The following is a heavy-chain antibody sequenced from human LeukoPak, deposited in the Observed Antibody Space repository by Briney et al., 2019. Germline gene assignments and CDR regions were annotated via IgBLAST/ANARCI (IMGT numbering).Heavy chain of an antibody. CDR3: ARRGELTGFDY. CDR2: IYPDDSDT. Sequence: GESLKISCQASGYIFTSYWIGWVRQMPGQGLEWMGIIYPDDSDTRYSPSFQGQVTISADRSISTVYLQWSSLKASDTAVYYCARRGELTGFDYWGQGTLVTVSS. D-gene: IGHD3-16*01. CDR1: GYIFTSYW. J-gene: IGHJ4*02. V-gene: IGHV5-51*01.